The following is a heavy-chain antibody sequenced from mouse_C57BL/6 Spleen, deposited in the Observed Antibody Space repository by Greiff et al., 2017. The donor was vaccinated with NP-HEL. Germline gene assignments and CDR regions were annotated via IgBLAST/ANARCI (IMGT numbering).Heavy chain of an antibody. CDR1: GYTFTDYN. CDR3: ARNYYGSSYPYAMDY. Sequence: VQLQQSGPELVKPGASVKMSCKASGYTFTDYNMHWVKQSHGKSLEWIGYINPNNGGTSYNQKFKGKATLTVNKSSSTAYMELRSLTSEDSAVYYCARNYYGSSYPYAMDYWGQGTSVTVSS. J-gene: IGHJ4*01. D-gene: IGHD1-1*01. V-gene: IGHV1-22*01. CDR2: INPNNGGT.